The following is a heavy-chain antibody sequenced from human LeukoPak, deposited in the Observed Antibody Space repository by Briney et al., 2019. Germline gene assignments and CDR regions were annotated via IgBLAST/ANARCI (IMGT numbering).Heavy chain of an antibody. J-gene: IGHJ4*02. Sequence: SETLSLTCIVSGGSINSNYWSWIRQPPGKGLEWIGYIYYSGSTNYSPSLKSRVTISVDTSKSQFSLKLSSVTAADTAVYYCARHPSGPADIFDSWGQGTLVTVSS. V-gene: IGHV4-59*08. CDR3: ARHPSGPADIFDS. CDR1: GGSINSNY. D-gene: IGHD3-10*01. CDR2: IYYSGST.